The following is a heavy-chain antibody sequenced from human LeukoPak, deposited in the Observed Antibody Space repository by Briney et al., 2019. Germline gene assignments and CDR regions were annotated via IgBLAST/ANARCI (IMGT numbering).Heavy chain of an antibody. V-gene: IGHV1-2*04. CDR3: ARDFLGRTNGGSNYFGMDV. D-gene: IGHD2-8*01. Sequence: GASVKVSCKASGGTFSTYVLSWVRQAPGQGLEWMGCINLHTGGAHYAQKFQDWVSLTRDTSIDTAFMELSSLRSDATAIYYCARDFLGRTNGGSNYFGMDVWGQGTTVTVSS. CDR2: INLHTGGA. J-gene: IGHJ6*02. CDR1: GGTFSTYV.